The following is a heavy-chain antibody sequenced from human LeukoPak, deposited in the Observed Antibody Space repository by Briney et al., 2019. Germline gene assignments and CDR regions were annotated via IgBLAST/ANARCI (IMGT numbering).Heavy chain of an antibody. D-gene: IGHD2-21*01. CDR2: IWYDGSDK. Sequence: GGSLRHSCAASGFSFSNYGMNWVRQAPGKGLEWVAIIWYDGSDKYYADSVKGRFTISRDNSKNTLYLQMNSLRAEDTAVYYCATSDWDYWGQGTLVTVSS. CDR3: ATSDWDY. V-gene: IGHV3-33*01. J-gene: IGHJ4*02. CDR1: GFSFSNYG.